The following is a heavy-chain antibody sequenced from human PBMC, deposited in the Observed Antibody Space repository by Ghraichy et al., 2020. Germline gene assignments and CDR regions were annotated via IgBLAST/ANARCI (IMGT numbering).Heavy chain of an antibody. CDR2: IWYDGSNK. J-gene: IGHJ3*02. CDR1: GFTFSSYG. Sequence: GESLNISCAASGFTFSSYGMHWVRQAPGKGLEWVAVIWYDGSNKYYADSVKGRFTISRDNSKNTLYLQMNSLRAEDTAVYYCARGGRNVDWSITMIVFLAASDAFDIWGQGTMVTVSS. CDR3: ARGGRNVDWSITMIVFLAASDAFDI. D-gene: IGHD3-22*01. V-gene: IGHV3-33*01.